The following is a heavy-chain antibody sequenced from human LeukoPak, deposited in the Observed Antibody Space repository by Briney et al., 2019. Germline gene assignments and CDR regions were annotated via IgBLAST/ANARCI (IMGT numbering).Heavy chain of an antibody. D-gene: IGHD2-15*01. CDR3: AREYEGYCSGGSCFRGTYNWFDP. Sequence: PGGSLSLSCAASGFTFSSYWMSWVRQAPGKGLEWVANIKQDGSEKYYVDSVKGRFTISRDNSKNTLYLQMNSLRVEDTAVYYCAREYEGYCSGGSCFRGTYNWFDPWGQGTLVTVSS. CDR1: GFTFSSYW. V-gene: IGHV3-7*01. CDR2: IKQDGSEK. J-gene: IGHJ5*02.